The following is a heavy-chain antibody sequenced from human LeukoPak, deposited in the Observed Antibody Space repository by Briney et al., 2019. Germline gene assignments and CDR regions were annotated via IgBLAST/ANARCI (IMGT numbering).Heavy chain of an antibody. Sequence: PGGSLRLSCAASGFTFRSYSMNWVRQVPGKGLEWISYISSSSHTIYYEDSARGRFTISRDNAKNSLHLQVNSLRAEDTGIYYCASTAGYFNYWGQGTLVTVSS. V-gene: IGHV3-48*01. CDR3: ASTAGYFNY. CDR1: GFTFRSYS. D-gene: IGHD3-22*01. J-gene: IGHJ4*02. CDR2: ISSSSHTI.